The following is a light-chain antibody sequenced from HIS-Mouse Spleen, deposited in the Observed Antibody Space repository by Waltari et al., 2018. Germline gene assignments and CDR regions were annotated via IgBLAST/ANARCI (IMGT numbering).Light chain of an antibody. V-gene: IGLV2-8*01. J-gene: IGLJ1*01. CDR1: TSDVGGYNY. CDR2: EVS. Sequence: QSALTQPPSASGSPGQSVTISCPGTTSDVGGYNYVSWSQHHPGKAPKLLIYEVSKRPSGVPDRFSGSKSGNTASLTVSGLQAEDEADYYCSSYAGSNNSLYVFGTGTKFTVL. CDR3: SSYAGSNNSLYV.